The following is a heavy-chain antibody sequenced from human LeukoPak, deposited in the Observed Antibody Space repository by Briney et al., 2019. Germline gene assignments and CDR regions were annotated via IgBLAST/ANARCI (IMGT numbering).Heavy chain of an antibody. Sequence: GASVKVSCKASGYTFTSNLFYWLRQAPGQSPEWMGIISPSGGSTSYAQKFQGRVTMTRDTSKSTLYMELSSLGSEDTDVYYCARGSDSSGYYYSDYWGQGTQVTVSS. V-gene: IGHV1-46*01. CDR1: GYTFTSNL. CDR3: ARGSDSSGYYYSDY. J-gene: IGHJ4*02. CDR2: ISPSGGST. D-gene: IGHD3-22*01.